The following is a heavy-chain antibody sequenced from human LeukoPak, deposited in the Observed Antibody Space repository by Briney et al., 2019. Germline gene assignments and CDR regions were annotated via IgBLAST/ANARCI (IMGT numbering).Heavy chain of an antibody. CDR2: ISWNSGSI. CDR1: GFTFDDYA. CDR3: AKDLGVPAVYYYYGMDV. Sequence: PGGSLRLSCAASGFTFDDYAMHWVRQAPGKGPEWVSGISWNSGSIGYADSVKGRFTISRDNAKNSLYLQMNSLRAEDTAVYYCAKDLGVPAVYYYYGMDVWGQGTTVTVSS. J-gene: IGHJ6*02. V-gene: IGHV3-9*01. D-gene: IGHD2-2*01.